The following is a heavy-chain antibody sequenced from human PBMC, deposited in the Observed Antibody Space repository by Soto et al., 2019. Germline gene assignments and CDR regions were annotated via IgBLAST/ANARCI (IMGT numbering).Heavy chain of an antibody. V-gene: IGHV3-23*01. CDR2: ISASGGNT. D-gene: IGHD5-18*01. J-gene: IGHJ4*02. CDR1: GFTFSSYA. CDR3: AKDLSLRYSYGYDY. Sequence: GSLRLSCAASGFTFSSYAMSWFRQAPGKGLEWVSVISASGGNTYYADSAKGRFTISRDNSKNTVYLQMNSLRAEDTAVYYCAKDLSLRYSYGYDYWGQGTLVTVSS.